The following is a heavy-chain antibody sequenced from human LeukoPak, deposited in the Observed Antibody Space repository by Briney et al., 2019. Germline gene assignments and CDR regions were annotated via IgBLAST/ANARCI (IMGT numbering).Heavy chain of an antibody. J-gene: IGHJ3*02. Sequence: EASVKVSCKASGYTFTSYGISWVRQAPGQGLEWMGWISPYNSNTKYAQKLQGRVTMTTDTSTNTAYMEVRSLRSDDTAVYYCAREAPVAAGSDAFDIWGQGTMVTVSS. V-gene: IGHV1-18*01. CDR3: AREAPVAAGSDAFDI. CDR2: ISPYNSNT. CDR1: GYTFTSYG. D-gene: IGHD6-19*01.